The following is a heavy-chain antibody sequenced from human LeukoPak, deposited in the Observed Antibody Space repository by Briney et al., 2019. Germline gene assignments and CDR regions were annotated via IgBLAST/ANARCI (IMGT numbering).Heavy chain of an antibody. V-gene: IGHV3-23*01. CDR3: AKVSGYYDSSDYTNYYFDY. J-gene: IGHJ4*02. Sequence: GGSLRLSCAASGFTFSSYAMSWVRQAPGKGLEWVSAISGSGGSTYYADSVKGRFTISRDNSKNTLYLQMNSLRAEDTAVYFCAKVSGYYDSSDYTNYYFDYWGQGTLVTVPS. CDR1: GFTFSSYA. D-gene: IGHD3-22*01. CDR2: ISGSGGST.